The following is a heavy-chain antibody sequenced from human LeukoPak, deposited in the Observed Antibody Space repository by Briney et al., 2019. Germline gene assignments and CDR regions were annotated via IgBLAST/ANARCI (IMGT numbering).Heavy chain of an antibody. V-gene: IGHV3-7*03. CDR3: VRDATRGGDLDH. CDR1: GFTFSDYW. D-gene: IGHD2-21*01. Sequence: GGSLRLSCAASGFTFSDYWMMWVRQAPGKGLEGVAHISKDGSENYYVDSVRGRFSISRDNAKNSLDLQMNTLRVEDTAVYYCVRDATRGGDLDHWGQGTLVTVSS. CDR2: ISKDGSEN. J-gene: IGHJ4*02.